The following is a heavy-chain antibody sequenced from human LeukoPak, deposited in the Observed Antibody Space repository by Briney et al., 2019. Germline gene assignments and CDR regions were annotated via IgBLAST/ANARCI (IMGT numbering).Heavy chain of an antibody. D-gene: IGHD5-24*01. V-gene: IGHV1-24*01. J-gene: IGHJ4*02. CDR1: GNSLTGLS. CDR2: LDPENGET. Sequence: ASVKVSCKLSGNSLTGLSMHWVRQAPGKGLEWMGGLDPENGETVSAQRFQGRVSMTEETLSETAYMELSSLRPDDTAVYYCATVDGSLKFDYWGQGTLVTVSS. CDR3: ATVDGSLKFDY.